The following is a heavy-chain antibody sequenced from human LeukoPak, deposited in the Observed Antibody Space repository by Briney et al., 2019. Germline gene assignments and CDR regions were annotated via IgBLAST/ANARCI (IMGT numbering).Heavy chain of an antibody. Sequence: GGSLRLSCAASGFTFSSYAMHWVRQAPGKGLEWVAVISYDGSNKYYADSVKGRFNISRDNSKNTLYLQMNNLSAEDTAVYYCARVPDGEQFYFDYWGQGTLVTVSS. CDR3: ARVPDGEQFYFDY. D-gene: IGHD4-17*01. V-gene: IGHV3-30-3*01. CDR1: GFTFSSYA. J-gene: IGHJ4*02. CDR2: ISYDGSNK.